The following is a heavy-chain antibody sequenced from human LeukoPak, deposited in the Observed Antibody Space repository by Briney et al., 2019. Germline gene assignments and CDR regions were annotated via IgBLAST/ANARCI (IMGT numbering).Heavy chain of an antibody. CDR1: GFTFSSYW. V-gene: IGHV3-74*01. Sequence: GRSLRLSCAASGFTFSSYWMHWVRQAPGKGLVWVSRINSDGSSTSYADSVKGRFTISRDNAKNTLYLQMNSLRAEDTAVYYCARTIMVRGPRGLSGMDVWGQGTTVTVSS. CDR3: ARTIMVRGPRGLSGMDV. D-gene: IGHD3-10*01. J-gene: IGHJ6*02. CDR2: INSDGSST.